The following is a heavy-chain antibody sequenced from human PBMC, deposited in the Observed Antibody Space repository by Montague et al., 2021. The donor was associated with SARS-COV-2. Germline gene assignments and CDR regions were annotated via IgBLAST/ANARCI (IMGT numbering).Heavy chain of an antibody. CDR3: ARGYDSSGYQY. CDR1: GFTFSTFW. V-gene: IGHV3-7*05. D-gene: IGHD3-22*01. CDR2: IKQDGSEK. Sequence: SLRLSCAASGFTFSTFWMTWARQVPGKGLEWVANIKQDGSEKYYVDSVKGRFTISRDNAKNSLYLQLDGLRAEDTAVYYCARGYDSSGYQYWGQGTLVTVSS. J-gene: IGHJ4*02.